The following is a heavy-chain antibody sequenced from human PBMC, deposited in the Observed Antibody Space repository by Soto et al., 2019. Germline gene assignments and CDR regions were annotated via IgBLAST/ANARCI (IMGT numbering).Heavy chain of an antibody. Sequence: PSETLSLTCTVSGGSISSGGYYWSWIRQHPGKGLEWIGYIYYSGSTYYNPSLKSRVTISVDTSKNQFSLKLSSVTAADTAVYYCARRHSSSPGNWFDPWGQGTLVTVSS. CDR2: IYYSGST. CDR1: GGSISSGGYY. J-gene: IGHJ5*02. D-gene: IGHD6-6*01. CDR3: ARRHSSSPGNWFDP. V-gene: IGHV4-31*03.